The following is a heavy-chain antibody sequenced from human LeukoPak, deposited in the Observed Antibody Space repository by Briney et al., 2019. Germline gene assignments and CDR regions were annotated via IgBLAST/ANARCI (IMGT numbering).Heavy chain of an antibody. D-gene: IGHD3-10*01. CDR1: GYIFANYG. V-gene: IGHV1-18*01. CDR2: INTYNGNT. Sequence: ASVKVSCKASGYIFANYGFAWVRQAPGQGPEWMGWINTYNGNTKYSQKLQGRVTVTTDTSTSTAYMELRSLASDDTAVYYCAREPISSGTYYPRSDYWGQGTLVTVSS. CDR3: AREPISSGTYYPRSDY. J-gene: IGHJ4*02.